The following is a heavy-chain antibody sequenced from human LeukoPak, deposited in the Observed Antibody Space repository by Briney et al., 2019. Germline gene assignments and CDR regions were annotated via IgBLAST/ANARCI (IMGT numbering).Heavy chain of an antibody. D-gene: IGHD2/OR15-2a*01. CDR3: ARFGGPTTTSLDY. CDR1: GGSISSSDYY. V-gene: IGHV4-39*07. J-gene: IGHJ4*02. Sequence: KPSETLSLTCTVSGGSISSSDYYWGWIRQPPGRGLEWIGSIYYTGSTYYNPSLKSRVIISVDTSKTQFSLKLSSVTAADTAVYYCARFGGPTTTSLDYWGQGTLVTVSS. CDR2: IYYTGST.